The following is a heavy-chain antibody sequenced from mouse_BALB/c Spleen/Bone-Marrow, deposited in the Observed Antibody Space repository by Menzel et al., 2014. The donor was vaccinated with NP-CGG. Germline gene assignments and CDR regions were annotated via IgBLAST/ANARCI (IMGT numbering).Heavy chain of an antibody. CDR3: SRLGYYGGFAY. D-gene: IGHD2-3*01. V-gene: IGHV4-1*02. J-gene: IGHJ3*01. CDR2: INPDSRTI. Sequence: EVQRVESGGGLVQPGGSLKVSCAASGFDFSRYWMSWVRQAPGEGLEWIGEINPDSRTINYTPSLKDKFIISRDNAKNTLYLQMSKVRSEDTALYYCSRLGYYGGFAYWGQGTLVTVSA. CDR1: GFDFSRYW.